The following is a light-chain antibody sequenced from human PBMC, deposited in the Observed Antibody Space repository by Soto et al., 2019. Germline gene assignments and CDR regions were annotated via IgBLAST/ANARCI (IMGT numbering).Light chain of an antibody. CDR1: NSNIGNNN. CDR2: ATD. CDR3: APWDDSPSVFFA. J-gene: IGLJ1*01. V-gene: IGLV1-44*01. Sequence: QPVLTQPPSASGTPGQRVTISCSGSNSNIGNNNVNWYQQLPGAAPKLLIFATDQRLSGVPDRFSGSKSGTSASLAISGLQSKDEADYYGAPWDDSPSVFFAFGPGTKVTAL.